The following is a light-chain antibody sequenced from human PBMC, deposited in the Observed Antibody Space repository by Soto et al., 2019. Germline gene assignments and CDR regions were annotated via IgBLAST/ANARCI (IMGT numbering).Light chain of an antibody. Sequence: DIQMTQSPSTLSASVGDRVTITCRASQSISSWLAWYQQKPGKAPNLLIYKASSLESGFPSRFSGSGSGTEFTLTISSLQPDDFATYYCQQYNSYPWTFGQGTKVEIK. CDR2: KAS. CDR1: QSISSW. CDR3: QQYNSYPWT. V-gene: IGKV1-5*03. J-gene: IGKJ1*01.